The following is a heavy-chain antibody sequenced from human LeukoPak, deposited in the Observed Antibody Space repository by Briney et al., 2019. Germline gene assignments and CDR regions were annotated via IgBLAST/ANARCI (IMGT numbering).Heavy chain of an antibody. CDR2: INPNSGGT. D-gene: IGHD6-19*01. J-gene: IGHJ4*02. CDR3: ARGSIAVAGYGY. CDR1: GYTFTGYY. V-gene: IGHV1-2*02. Sequence: GASVKVSCKASGYTFTGYYMHWVRQAPGQGLEWMGWINPNSGGTNYAQKFQGRVTMTRDTSISTAYMELSRPRSDDTAMYYCARGSIAVAGYGYWGQGILVTVSS.